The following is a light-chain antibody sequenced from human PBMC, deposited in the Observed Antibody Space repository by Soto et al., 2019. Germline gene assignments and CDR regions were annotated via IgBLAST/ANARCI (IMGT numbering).Light chain of an antibody. J-gene: IGKJ4*01. Sequence: EIVLTQSPATLSLSPGGRATLSCRASQSVSLSLAWYQQKPGQAPRLLIYDASKRATGIPARFSGSGSGTDFTLTISSLEPEDFAVYYCQQRSNWPLTFGGGTKVEIK. CDR3: QQRSNWPLT. CDR2: DAS. CDR1: QSVSLS. V-gene: IGKV3-11*01.